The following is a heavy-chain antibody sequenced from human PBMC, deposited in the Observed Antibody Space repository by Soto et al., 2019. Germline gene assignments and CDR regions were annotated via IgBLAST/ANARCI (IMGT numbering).Heavy chain of an antibody. Sequence: GGSLRLACAASGFTFTRYSMNWVRQAPGKGLEWVSHISSSSSMVYYADSVKGRFSISRDNAKNSLYLEMNSLRAEDTAVYYCASYDNTNAFDVWGQGTMVTVSS. J-gene: IGHJ3*01. CDR3: ASYDNTNAFDV. V-gene: IGHV3-48*01. CDR2: ISSSSSMV. D-gene: IGHD3-10*01. CDR1: GFTFTRYS.